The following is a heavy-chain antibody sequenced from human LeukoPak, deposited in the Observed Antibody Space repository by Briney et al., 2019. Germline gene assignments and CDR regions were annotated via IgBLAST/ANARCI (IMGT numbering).Heavy chain of an antibody. CDR3: AKMEWLDSLFDY. CDR2: ISGSGGST. D-gene: IGHD3-3*01. Sequence: QTGGSLRLSCEASGFTFSTYGINWVRQAPGKGLEWVSAISGSGGSTYYADSVKGRFTISRDNSKNTLYLQMNSLRAEDTAVYYCAKMEWLDSLFDYWGQGTLVTVSS. CDR1: GFTFSTYG. J-gene: IGHJ4*02. V-gene: IGHV3-23*01.